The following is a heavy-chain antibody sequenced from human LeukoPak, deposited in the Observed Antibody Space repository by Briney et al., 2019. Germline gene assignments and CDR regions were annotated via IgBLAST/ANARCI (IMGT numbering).Heavy chain of an antibody. V-gene: IGHV3-74*01. CDR1: GFTFNNYG. D-gene: IGHD1-1*01. J-gene: IGHJ4*02. CDR3: AAGPAGNGHLSSY. CDR2: INGYGNNV. Sequence: GGSLRLPCTASGFTFNNYGLHWVRQVPGKGLMWVSRINGYGNNVNYADSVKGRFTISRDNAKNTLHLQMNSLRAEDTAVYYCAAGPAGNGHLSSYWGQGTRVTVSS.